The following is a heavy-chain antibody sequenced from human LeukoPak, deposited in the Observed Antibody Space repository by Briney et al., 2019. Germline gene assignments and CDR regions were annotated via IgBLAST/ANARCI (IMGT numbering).Heavy chain of an antibody. J-gene: IGHJ4*02. CDR1: GFTFSSYA. Sequence: PGGSQRLSCAASGFTFSSYAMSWVRQAPGKGLEWVSAISGSGGSTYYADSVKGRFTISRDNSKNTLYLQMNSLRAEDTAVYYCASREVAGTRPVDYWGQGTLVTVSS. V-gene: IGHV3-23*01. CDR2: ISGSGGST. D-gene: IGHD6-19*01. CDR3: ASREVAGTRPVDY.